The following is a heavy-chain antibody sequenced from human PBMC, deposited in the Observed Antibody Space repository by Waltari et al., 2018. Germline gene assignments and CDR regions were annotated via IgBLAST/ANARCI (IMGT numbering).Heavy chain of an antibody. CDR1: GGSFSGYY. D-gene: IGHD5-18*01. J-gene: IGHJ4*02. CDR2: INHSGST. CDR3: ARVDFNSYGRLFDY. Sequence: QVQLQQWGAGLLKPSETLSLTCAVYGGSFSGYYWSWIRQPPGKGLEWIGEINHSGSTNSNPSLKSRVTISVDTSKNQFSLKLSSVTAADTAVYHCARVDFNSYGRLFDYWGQGTLVTVSS. V-gene: IGHV4-34*01.